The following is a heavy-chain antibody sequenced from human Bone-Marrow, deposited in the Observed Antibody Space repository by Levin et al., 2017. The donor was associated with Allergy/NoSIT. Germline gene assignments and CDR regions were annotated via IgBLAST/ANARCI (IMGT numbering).Heavy chain of an antibody. V-gene: IGHV5-51*01. J-gene: IGHJ4*02. D-gene: IGHD3-3*01. CDR3: ARRIKVFGVDHY. CDR1: GYIFTNYW. CDR2: IHPGDSDT. Sequence: KVSCQASGYIFTNYWIGWVRQRPGKGLEWMGIIHPGDSDTRYSPSFQGQVTISADRSINTAYLHFSDLKASDTAIYYCARRIKVFGVDHYWGQGTLVTVSS.